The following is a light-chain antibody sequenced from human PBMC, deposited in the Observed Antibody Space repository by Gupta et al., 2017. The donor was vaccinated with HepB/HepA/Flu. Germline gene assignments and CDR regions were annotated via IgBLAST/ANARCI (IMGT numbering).Light chain of an antibody. V-gene: IGKV3-20*01. CDR2: GAS. CDR3: QQYGSSPCS. Sequence: PGERATLSCRASQSVSSSYLAWYQQKPGQAPRLLIYGASSRATGIPDRFSGSGSGTDFTLTINRLEPEDFAVYYCQQYGSSPCSCGQGTKLEIK. J-gene: IGKJ2*04. CDR1: QSVSSSY.